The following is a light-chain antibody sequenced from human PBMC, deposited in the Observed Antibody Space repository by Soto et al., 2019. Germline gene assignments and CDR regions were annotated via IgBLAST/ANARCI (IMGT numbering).Light chain of an antibody. Sequence: DIPMTQSPSSLSASVGDRVTITCRASQGISNYLAWYQQKQGEVPKLLIYVASTLHSGVPSRFSDSGSGTDFTLTISSLQPEDVATYYCQKYNSAPLTFGGGTKVEIK. CDR2: VAS. J-gene: IGKJ4*01. V-gene: IGKV1-27*01. CDR3: QKYNSAPLT. CDR1: QGISNY.